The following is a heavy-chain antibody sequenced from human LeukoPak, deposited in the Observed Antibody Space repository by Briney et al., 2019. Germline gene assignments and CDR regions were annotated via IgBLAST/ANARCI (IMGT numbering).Heavy chain of an antibody. CDR1: GGSISSSTYF. CDR3: ARSGSGYLRYYFDY. Sequence: SETLSLTCTVSGGSISSSTYFWGWIRQPPGKGLEWIGSLYSSGSTYYNPSLKSRVTISVDTSKNQFSLKLSSVTAADTAVYYCARSGSGYLRYYFDYWGQGTLVTVSS. D-gene: IGHD5-12*01. CDR2: LYSSGST. J-gene: IGHJ4*02. V-gene: IGHV4-39*07.